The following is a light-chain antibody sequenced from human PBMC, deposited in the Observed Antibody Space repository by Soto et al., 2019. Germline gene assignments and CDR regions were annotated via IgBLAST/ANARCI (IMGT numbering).Light chain of an antibody. V-gene: IGKV1-39*01. CDR1: QSISSY. CDR3: QQSYSTPLT. Sequence: DIQMTQSPSSLSASVGDRVTITCRASQSISSYLNWYQQKPWKAPKLLIYAASSLQSGVPSRFSGSGSGTDFPLTISSLQPEDFATYYCQQSYSTPLTFGGGPKVEIK. CDR2: AAS. J-gene: IGKJ4*01.